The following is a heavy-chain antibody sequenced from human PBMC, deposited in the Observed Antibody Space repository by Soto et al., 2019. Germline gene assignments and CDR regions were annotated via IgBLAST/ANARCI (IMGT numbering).Heavy chain of an antibody. CDR3: ARGPSYSDSYFDH. J-gene: IGHJ4*02. D-gene: IGHD4-17*01. Sequence: GGSLRLSCAASEFTFSNYAMHWVRQAPGMGLQWLAVISYDGNNKYYADNVEGRFTISRDNSKNTVYLQMNSLRLEDLAVYYCARGPSYSDSYFDHWGQGTLVTVSS. CDR2: ISYDGNNK. CDR1: EFTFSNYA. V-gene: IGHV3-30*03.